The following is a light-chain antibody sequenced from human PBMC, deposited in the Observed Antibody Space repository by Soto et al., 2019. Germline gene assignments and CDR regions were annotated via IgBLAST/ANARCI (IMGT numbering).Light chain of an antibody. V-gene: IGLV2-14*01. J-gene: IGLJ1*01. CDR2: EVS. CDR3: SSYTSSSTSV. CDR1: SSDVGGYNY. Sequence: SALTQPASVAGSPGQSITISCTGTSSDVGGYNYVSWYQHHPGKAPKLMIYEVSSRPSGVSNRFSGSKSGNTASLIISGLQAEDEADYYCSSYTSSSTSVFGTGTKVTVL.